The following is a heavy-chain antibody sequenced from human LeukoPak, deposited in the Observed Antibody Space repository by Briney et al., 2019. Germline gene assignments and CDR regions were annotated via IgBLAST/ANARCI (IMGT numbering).Heavy chain of an antibody. V-gene: IGHV4-59*12. CDR3: ARDHNIASRLAYFDY. CDR2: IYYSGST. J-gene: IGHJ4*02. CDR1: GGSISTYY. Sequence: SETLSLTCTVSGGSISTYYWTWIRQPPGKGLEWIGYIYYSGSTNYNPSLESRVTLSVDTSKNQFSLKLSSVTAADTAVYYCARDHNIASRLAYFDYWGQGTLVTVSS. D-gene: IGHD6-6*01.